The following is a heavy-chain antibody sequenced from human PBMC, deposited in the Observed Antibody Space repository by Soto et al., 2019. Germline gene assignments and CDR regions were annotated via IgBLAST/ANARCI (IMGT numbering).Heavy chain of an antibody. Sequence: GGSLRLSCAASGFTFSSYGMHWVRQAPGKGLEWVAVISYDGSNKYYADSVKGRFTISRDNSKNTLYLQMNGLRAEDTAVYYCAKDDTDIVVVVADPYYYYGMDVWGQGTTVTVSS. J-gene: IGHJ6*02. CDR1: GFTFSSYG. V-gene: IGHV3-30*18. CDR2: ISYDGSNK. CDR3: AKDDTDIVVVVADPYYYYGMDV. D-gene: IGHD2-15*01.